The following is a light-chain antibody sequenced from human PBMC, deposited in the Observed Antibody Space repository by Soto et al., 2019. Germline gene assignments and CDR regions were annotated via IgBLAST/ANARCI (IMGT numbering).Light chain of an antibody. CDR2: GAS. CDR3: QQYNNWPPWT. V-gene: IGKV3-15*01. J-gene: IGKJ1*01. Sequence: EIVLTQSPGTLSVSPGERFTLSCRASQSVSSYLAWYQQKPGQAPRLLIYGASTRATGIPARFSGSGSGTEFTLTISSLQSEDFAVYYCQQYNNWPPWTFGHGTKVDIK. CDR1: QSVSSY.